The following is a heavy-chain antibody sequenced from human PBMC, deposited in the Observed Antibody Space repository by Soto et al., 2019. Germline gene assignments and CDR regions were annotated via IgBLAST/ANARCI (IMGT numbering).Heavy chain of an antibody. CDR3: ARTGERWILGYYFDY. D-gene: IGHD2-2*03. CDR2: IYYSGST. Sequence: QVQLQESGPGLVKPSQTLSLTCTVSGGSISSGGYYWSWIRQHPGKGLEWIGYIYYSGSTYYNPSLRXRXTXXVDTSKNQFSLKLSSVPAADTAVYSCARTGERWILGYYFDYWGQGTLVTVSS. CDR1: GGSISSGGYY. J-gene: IGHJ4*02. V-gene: IGHV4-31*03.